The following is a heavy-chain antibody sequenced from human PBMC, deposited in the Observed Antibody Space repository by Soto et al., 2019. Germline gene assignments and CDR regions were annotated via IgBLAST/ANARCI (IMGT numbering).Heavy chain of an antibody. V-gene: IGHV1-24*01. CDR1: GYTLTELS. CDR2: FDPEAGKT. D-gene: IGHD5-18*01. Sequence: ASVTVSCKVFGYTLTELSMHWVRPPPGRGLEWMGGFDPEAGKTIYAQKFQGSVTMTEDTSTDTAYMELSSLKSEDTAVYFCASGYSYGYYFDFWGQGTLVTVSS. J-gene: IGHJ4*02. CDR3: ASGYSYGYYFDF.